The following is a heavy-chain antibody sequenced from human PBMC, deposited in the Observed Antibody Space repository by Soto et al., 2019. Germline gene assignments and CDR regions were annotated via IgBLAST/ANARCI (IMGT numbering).Heavy chain of an antibody. D-gene: IGHD6-19*01. CDR1: GYTFTSYG. V-gene: IGHV1-18*04. CDR2: ISAYNGNT. CDR3: ARGTGIAVAGTLDGAFDY. J-gene: IGHJ4*02. Sequence: GASVKVSCKASGYTFTSYGISWVRQAPGQGLEWMGWISAYNGNTNYAQKLQGRVTMTTDTSTSTAYMELRSLRSDDKAVYYCARGTGIAVAGTLDGAFDYWGQGILVTVSS.